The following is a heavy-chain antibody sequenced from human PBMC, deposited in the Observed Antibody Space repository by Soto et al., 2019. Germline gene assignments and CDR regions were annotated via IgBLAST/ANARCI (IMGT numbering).Heavy chain of an antibody. D-gene: IGHD6-6*01. CDR3: ARLSRHGYPYYFDY. Sequence: SQTLSLTCTVAGGSISGYSWSWIRQPPGKGLEWIGYVHYSGSTNYSPSLNSRVTISVDTSKSHFSLKLYSVTAADTAVYYCARLSRHGYPYYFDYWGQGTRVTVSS. J-gene: IGHJ4*02. CDR2: VHYSGST. V-gene: IGHV4-59*08. CDR1: GGSISGYS.